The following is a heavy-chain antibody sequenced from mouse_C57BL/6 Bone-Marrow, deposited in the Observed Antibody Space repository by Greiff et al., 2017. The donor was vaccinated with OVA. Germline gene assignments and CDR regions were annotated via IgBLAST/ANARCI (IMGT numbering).Heavy chain of an antibody. V-gene: IGHV3-6*01. D-gene: IGHD1-1*01. J-gene: IGHJ4*01. Sequence: ESGPGLVKPSQSLSLTCSVTGYSITSGYYWNWIRQFPGNKLEWMGYISYDGSNNYNPSLKNRISITHDTSKNQFFLKLNSVTTEDTATYYCANYYGSSYDAMDYWGQGTSVTVSS. CDR2: ISYDGSN. CDR1: GYSITSGYY. CDR3: ANYYGSSYDAMDY.